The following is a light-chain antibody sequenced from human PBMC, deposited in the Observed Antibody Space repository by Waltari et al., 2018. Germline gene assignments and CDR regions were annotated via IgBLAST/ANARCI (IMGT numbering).Light chain of an antibody. V-gene: IGLV2-14*01. CDR2: GVT. Sequence: QSALTQPASVSGSPGQSITISCTGTSSDLGGYDYVSWYQQHPGKAPKLMIYGVTNRPSGVSNRFTGSKSGNTASLTISGLQAEDEADYYCSSHTRSSTHVFGGGTKVTVL. J-gene: IGLJ2*01. CDR3: SSHTRSSTHV. CDR1: SSDLGGYDY.